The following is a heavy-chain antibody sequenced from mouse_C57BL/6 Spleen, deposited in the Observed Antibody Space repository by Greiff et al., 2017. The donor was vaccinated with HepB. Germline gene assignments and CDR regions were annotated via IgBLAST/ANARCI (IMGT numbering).Heavy chain of an antibody. V-gene: IGHV3-1*01. CDR1: GYSITSGYD. CDR3: AREGLGRLWYFDV. CDR2: ISYSGST. Sequence: VQLKESGPGMVKPSQSLSLTCTVTGYSITSGYDWHWIRHFPGNKLEWMGYISYSGSTNYNPSLKSRISITHDTSKNHFFLKLNSVTTEDTATYYCAREGLGRLWYFDVWGTGTTVTVSS. J-gene: IGHJ1*03. D-gene: IGHD4-1*01.